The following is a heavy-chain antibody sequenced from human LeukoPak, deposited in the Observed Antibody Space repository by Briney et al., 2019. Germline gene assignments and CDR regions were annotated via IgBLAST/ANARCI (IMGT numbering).Heavy chain of an antibody. Sequence: SETLSLTCTVSGGSISSYYGSWIRQPAGKGLEWIGRIYTSGSTNYNPSLKSRVTMSVDTSKNQFSLKLSSVTAADTAVYYCARGGSMVQGVHYYYYYMDVWGKGTTVTVSS. CDR1: GGSISSYY. CDR2: IYTSGST. V-gene: IGHV4-4*07. D-gene: IGHD3-10*01. CDR3: ARGGSMVQGVHYYYYYMDV. J-gene: IGHJ6*03.